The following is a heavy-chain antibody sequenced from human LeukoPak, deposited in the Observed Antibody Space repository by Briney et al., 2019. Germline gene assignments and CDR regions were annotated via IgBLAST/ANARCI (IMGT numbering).Heavy chain of an antibody. J-gene: IGHJ6*03. Sequence: GGSLRLSCAASGFTFSSYEMNWVRQAPGKGLEGVSYISSSGSTIYYADSVKGRFTISRDNAKNSLYLQMNSLRAEDTAVYYCARDRYDSSGYYYNYYYYMDVWGKGTTVTVSS. V-gene: IGHV3-48*03. D-gene: IGHD3-22*01. CDR3: ARDRYDSSGYYYNYYYYMDV. CDR1: GFTFSSYE. CDR2: ISSSGSTI.